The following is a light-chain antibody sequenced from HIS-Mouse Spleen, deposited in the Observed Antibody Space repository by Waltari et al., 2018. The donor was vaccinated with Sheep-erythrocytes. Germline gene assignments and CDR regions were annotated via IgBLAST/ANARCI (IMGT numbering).Light chain of an antibody. CDR3: SSYTSSSTQV. Sequence: QSALTQPASVSGSPGQSLTISCTGTSSDVGGYNYVSWYQQHPAKAPKLMIYEVSNRPSGVSNRFSGSKSGNTASLTISGLQAEDEADYYCSSYTSSSTQVFGGGTKLTVL. CDR1: SSDVGGYNY. V-gene: IGLV2-14*01. CDR2: EVS. J-gene: IGLJ2*01.